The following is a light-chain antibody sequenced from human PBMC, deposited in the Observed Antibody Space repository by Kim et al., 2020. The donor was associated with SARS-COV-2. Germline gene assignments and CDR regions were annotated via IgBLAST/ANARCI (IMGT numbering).Light chain of an antibody. Sequence: SSELTQDPAVSVALGQTVRITCQGDSLRSYYASWYQQKPGQAPVLVIYGKNNRPSEIPDRFSGSSSGNTASLTITGAQAEDEADYYCNSRDSSGNHLDVVFGGGTQLTVL. CDR3: NSRDSSGNHLDVV. CDR1: SLRSYY. J-gene: IGLJ2*01. V-gene: IGLV3-19*01. CDR2: GKN.